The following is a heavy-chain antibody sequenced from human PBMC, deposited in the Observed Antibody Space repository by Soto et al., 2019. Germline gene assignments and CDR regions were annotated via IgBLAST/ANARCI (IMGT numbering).Heavy chain of an antibody. CDR3: ARAISGYVT. D-gene: IGHD5-12*01. Sequence: QVQLVQSGAEMKKPGASVKLSCKASGITYNTYAIHWVRQAPGQGLEWMGWINAGNGDTRYSQNFQGRVTLTRETSASTVSMDLDGLKSGDTGVYYCARAISGYVTWGQGTLVTVSS. CDR1: GITYNTYA. J-gene: IGHJ4*02. CDR2: INAGNGDT. V-gene: IGHV1-3*01.